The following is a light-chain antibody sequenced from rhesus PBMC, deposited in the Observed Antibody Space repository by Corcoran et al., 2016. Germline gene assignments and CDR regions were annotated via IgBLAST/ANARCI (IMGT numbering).Light chain of an antibody. J-gene: IGKJ1*01. CDR1: QSLVHSNGITY. CDR2: KGS. Sequence: VMTQSPLVLPITPGQPASIPCRSSQSLVHSNGITYLSWFQQKPGQPPRPLIYKGSNRHSGVPDRFSGGGAGTDFTMQISRVEAEDVGIDFSMQYTQVPRTFGQGTKVGIK. V-gene: IGKV2-65*01. CDR3: MQYTQVPRT.